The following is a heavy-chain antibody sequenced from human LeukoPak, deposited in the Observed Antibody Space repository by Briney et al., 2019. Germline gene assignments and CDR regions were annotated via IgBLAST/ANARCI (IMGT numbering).Heavy chain of an antibody. CDR3: AREVGATRGVCWNYYYYYMDV. V-gene: IGHV4-59*01. CDR1: GGSISSYY. J-gene: IGHJ6*03. Sequence: SETLSLTCTVSGGSISSYYWSWIRQPPGKGLEWIGYIYYSGSTNYNPSLKSRVTISVDTSKNQFSLKLSSVTAADTAVYYCAREVGATRGVCWNYYYYYMDVWGKGTTVTVSS. D-gene: IGHD1-26*01. CDR2: IYYSGST.